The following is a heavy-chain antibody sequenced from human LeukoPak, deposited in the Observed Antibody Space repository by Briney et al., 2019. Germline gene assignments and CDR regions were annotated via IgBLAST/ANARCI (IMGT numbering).Heavy chain of an antibody. CDR3: ARGGRLELLVYFYSFMDV. CDR2: INPSGGST. CDR1: GYTFTSYY. V-gene: IGHV1-46*01. Sequence: ASVKVSCKASGYTFTSYYMHWVRQAPGQGLEWMGIINPSGGSTSYAQKFQGRVTMTRDMSTSTVYMELSSLRSEDTAVYYCARGGRLELLVYFYSFMDVWGKGTTVTVSS. D-gene: IGHD2-15*01. J-gene: IGHJ6*03.